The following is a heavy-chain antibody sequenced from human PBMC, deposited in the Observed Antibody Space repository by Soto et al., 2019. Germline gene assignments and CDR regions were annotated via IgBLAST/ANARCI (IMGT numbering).Heavy chain of an antibody. CDR2: IKSKTDGGTT. Sequence: GGSLRLSSAASGFTFTKAWINWVRQAPGKGLEWVGRIKSKTDGGTTDYAAPVKGRFAVSRDDSRNMVYLQMNSLKTEDTGIYYFTTDSYSSTKIVRFDYWGQGAVVSVSS. CDR1: GFTFTKAW. CDR3: TTDSYSSTKIVRFDY. J-gene: IGHJ4*02. V-gene: IGHV3-15*07. D-gene: IGHD1-26*01.